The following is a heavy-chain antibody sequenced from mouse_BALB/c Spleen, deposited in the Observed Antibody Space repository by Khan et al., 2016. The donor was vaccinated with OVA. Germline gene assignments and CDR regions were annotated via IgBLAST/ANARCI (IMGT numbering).Heavy chain of an antibody. CDR1: GYSFTSYW. Sequence: VQLKQSGTVLARPGASVKMSCKASGYSFTSYWIHWVTQRPGQGLEWIGAIYPGISDTRYNQKFKGKAKLTAVTSANTAYMELSSLTNEDSAVYYCTRSYDSYYFDYWGQGTTLTVSS. CDR2: IYPGISDT. CDR3: TRSYDSYYFDY. J-gene: IGHJ2*01. D-gene: IGHD2-4*01. V-gene: IGHV1-5*01.